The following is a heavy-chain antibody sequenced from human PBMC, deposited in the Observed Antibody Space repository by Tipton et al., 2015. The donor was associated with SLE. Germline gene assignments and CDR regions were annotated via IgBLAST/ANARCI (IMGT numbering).Heavy chain of an antibody. D-gene: IGHD3-3*01. V-gene: IGHV3-20*04. J-gene: IGHJ1*01. CDR3: AGIGEIFGVVI. CDR2: INWNGGNT. CDR1: GFTFSSYS. Sequence: SLRLSCAASGFTFSSYSMNWVRQAPGKGLEWVSGINWNGGNTGYADSVKGRFTISRDNAKNSLYLQMNSLRAEDTALYYCAGIGEIFGVVIWGQGTLVTVSS.